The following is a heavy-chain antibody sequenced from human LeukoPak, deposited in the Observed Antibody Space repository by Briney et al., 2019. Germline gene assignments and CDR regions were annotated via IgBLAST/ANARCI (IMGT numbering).Heavy chain of an antibody. V-gene: IGHV5-51*01. J-gene: IGHJ4*02. D-gene: IGHD6-19*01. CDR1: GYSFTSYW. Sequence: GESLKISCKGSGYSFTSYWIGWVRQMPGKGLEWMGMIYPGDSDTRYSPSFQGQVTISADKSIRTAYLQWSSLKASDTAMYYCARHGEQWLVVAPYFDYWGQGTLVTVSS. CDR2: IYPGDSDT. CDR3: ARHGEQWLVVAPYFDY.